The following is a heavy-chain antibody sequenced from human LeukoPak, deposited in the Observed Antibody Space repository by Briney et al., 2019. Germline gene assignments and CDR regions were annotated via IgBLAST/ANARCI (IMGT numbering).Heavy chain of an antibody. V-gene: IGHV3-21*01. Sequence: GGSLRLSCAASGFTFSSYSMNWVRQAPGKGLEWISSISSSSSYIYYADSVKGRFTISRDNAKNSLYLQMNSLRAEDTAAYYCARGPLSSGYYYYFDYWGQGTLVTVSS. CDR1: GFTFSSYS. J-gene: IGHJ4*02. CDR2: ISSSSSYI. D-gene: IGHD3-22*01. CDR3: ARGPLSSGYYYYFDY.